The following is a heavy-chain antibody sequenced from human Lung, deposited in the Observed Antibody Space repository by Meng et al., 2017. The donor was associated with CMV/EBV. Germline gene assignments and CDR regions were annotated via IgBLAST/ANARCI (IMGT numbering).Heavy chain of an antibody. CDR3: ARLPIDSTFFMQEYYFDF. CDR2: IKEDGSET. Sequence: GESLKISCEASGFTFSDHWMSWVRQAPGKGLEWVANIKEDGSETYYLESVKGRFTISRDNARKSLYLQMDSLRAEDTALYFCARLPIDSTFFMQEYYFDFWXQGTLVTVSS. V-gene: IGHV3-7*01. CDR1: GFTFSDHW. D-gene: IGHD2/OR15-2a*01. J-gene: IGHJ4*02.